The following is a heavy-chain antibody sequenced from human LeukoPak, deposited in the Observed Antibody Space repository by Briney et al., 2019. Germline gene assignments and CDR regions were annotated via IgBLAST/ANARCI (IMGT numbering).Heavy chain of an antibody. CDR3: ARDSDYGILVY. V-gene: IGHV1-18*01. D-gene: IGHD4-17*01. J-gene: IGHJ4*02. CDR2: ISAYNGNT. Sequence: ASVKVPCKASGYTFTSYGISWVRQAAGQGLECMGWISAYNGNTNYAQKLQGRVTMTTDTSTSTAYMELRSLRSDDTAVYYCARDSDYGILVYWGQGTLVTVSS. CDR1: GYTFTSYG.